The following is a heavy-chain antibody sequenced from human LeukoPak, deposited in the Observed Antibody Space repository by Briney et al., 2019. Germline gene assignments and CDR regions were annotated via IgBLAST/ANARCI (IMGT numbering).Heavy chain of an antibody. Sequence: PSETLSLTCTVSGGSLSSTPYYWGWIRQPPGKGLGWIGSIYYTWSPYYNPSLTSRVIISLNTSKNQFYLKLSSVTAADTAVYYCVWFSKRGHYYDSSGSAIWGQGTMVTVSS. CDR1: GGSLSSTPYY. D-gene: IGHD3-22*01. CDR3: VWFSKRGHYYDSSGSAI. V-gene: IGHV4-39*01. J-gene: IGHJ3*02. CDR2: IYYTWSP.